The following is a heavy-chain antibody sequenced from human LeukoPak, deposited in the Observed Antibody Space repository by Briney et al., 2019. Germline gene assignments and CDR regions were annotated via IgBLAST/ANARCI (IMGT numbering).Heavy chain of an antibody. V-gene: IGHV3-23*01. D-gene: IGHD5-12*01. CDR2: ISGSGGST. CDR1: GFTFSSYA. J-gene: IGHJ4*02. CDR3: AKDRGYSGYIEFDY. Sequence: GGSLRLSCAASGFTFSSYAMSWVRQAPGKGLEGVSAISGSGGSTYYADSVKGRFTISRNNSKNPLYLQMNSLRAEDRAVYYCAKDRGYSGYIEFDYWGQGTLVTVSS.